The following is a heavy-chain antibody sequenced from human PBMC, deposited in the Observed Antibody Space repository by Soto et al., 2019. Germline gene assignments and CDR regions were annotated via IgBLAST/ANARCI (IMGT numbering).Heavy chain of an antibody. CDR2: ISYDGSNK. V-gene: IGHV3-30-3*01. D-gene: IGHD6-6*01. Sequence: PGGSLRLSCAASGFTFGSYAMHWVRQAPGKGLEWVAVISYDGSNKYYADSVKGRFTISRDNSKNTLYLQMNSLRAEDTAVYYCARAPRSSGFDYWGQGTLVTDSS. CDR3: ARAPRSSGFDY. CDR1: GFTFGSYA. J-gene: IGHJ4*02.